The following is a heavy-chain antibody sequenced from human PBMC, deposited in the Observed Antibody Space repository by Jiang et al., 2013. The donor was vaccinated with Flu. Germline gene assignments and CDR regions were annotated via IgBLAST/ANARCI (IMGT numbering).Heavy chain of an antibody. CDR2: IIPIFGTA. CDR3: ARKEMATISAFDI. Sequence: EVKKPGSSVKVSCKASGGTFSSYAISWVRQAPGQGLEWMGGIIPIFGTANYAQKFQGRVTITADESTSTAYMELSSLRSEDTAVYYCARKEMATISAFDIWGPRDNGHRLF. V-gene: IGHV1-69*01. J-gene: IGHJ3*02. D-gene: IGHD5-24*01. CDR1: GGTFSSYA.